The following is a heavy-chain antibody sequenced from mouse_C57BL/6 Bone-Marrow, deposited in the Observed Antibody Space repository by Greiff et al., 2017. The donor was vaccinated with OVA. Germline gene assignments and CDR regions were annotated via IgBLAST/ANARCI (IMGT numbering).Heavy chain of an antibody. D-gene: IGHD1-1*01. CDR2: IYPGSGNT. V-gene: IGHV1-76*01. CDR3: ARAYGSSYSAWFAY. CDR1: GYTFTDYY. J-gene: IGHJ3*01. Sequence: QVQLQQSGAELVRPGASVKLSCKASGYTFTDYYINWVKQRPGQGLEWIARIYPGSGNTYYNEKFKGKATLTAEKSSSTAYMQLSSLTSEDSAVYFCARAYGSSYSAWFAYWGQGTLVTVSA.